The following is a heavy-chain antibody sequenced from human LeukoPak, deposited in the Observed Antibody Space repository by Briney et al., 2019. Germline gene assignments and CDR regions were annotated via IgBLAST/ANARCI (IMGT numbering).Heavy chain of an antibody. V-gene: IGHV3-74*01. Sequence: GGSLRLSCAASGFTFSSYAMHWVRQAPGKGLVWVSRINSDGSSTSYADSVKGRFTISRDNAKNTLYLQMNSLRAEDTAVYYCARVLFYYDSSGYAFTDDSWGQGTLVTVSS. CDR3: ARVLFYYDSSGYAFTDDS. D-gene: IGHD3-22*01. CDR1: GFTFSSYA. J-gene: IGHJ4*02. CDR2: INSDGSST.